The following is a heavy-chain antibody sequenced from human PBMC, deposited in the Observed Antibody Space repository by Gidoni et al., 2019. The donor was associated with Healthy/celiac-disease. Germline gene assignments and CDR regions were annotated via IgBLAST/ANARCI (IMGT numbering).Heavy chain of an antibody. CDR3: TTGGPYGSGSYLTYYYYGMDV. Sequence: EVQLVESGGGLVKPGGSLRLSCAASGFIFRNAWLNWVRQAPGKGLEWVGRIKSKTDGGTTDYAAPVKGRFTISRDDSKNTLYLQMNSLKTEDTAVYYCTTGGPYGSGSYLTYYYYGMDVWGQGTTVTVSS. J-gene: IGHJ6*02. V-gene: IGHV3-15*07. D-gene: IGHD3-10*01. CDR1: GFIFRNAW. CDR2: IKSKTDGGTT.